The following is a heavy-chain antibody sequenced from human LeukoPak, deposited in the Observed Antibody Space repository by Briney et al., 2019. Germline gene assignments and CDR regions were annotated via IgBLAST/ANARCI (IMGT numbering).Heavy chain of an antibody. CDR2: INPNSGGT. J-gene: IGHJ4*02. V-gene: IGHV1-2*02. CDR1: GYTFTGYY. CDR3: ASGAVYTAMVPDPLDY. D-gene: IGHD5-18*01. Sequence: ASVKVSCKASGYTFTGYYMHWVRQAPGQGLEWMGWINPNSGGTNYAQKLQGRVTMTRDTSISTAYMELSRLRSDDTAVYYCASGAVYTAMVPDPLDYWGQGTLVTVSS.